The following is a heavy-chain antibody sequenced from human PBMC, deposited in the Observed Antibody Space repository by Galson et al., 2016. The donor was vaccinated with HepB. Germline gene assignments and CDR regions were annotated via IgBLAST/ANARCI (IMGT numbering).Heavy chain of an antibody. J-gene: IGHJ4*02. V-gene: IGHV3-23*01. Sequence: SLRLSCAASGFTFKNFGMTWVRQAPGKGLEWVSTICGSCGDIDYADSVQGRFTISLDNSKNTLSLQMNSLRAEDTATYYCAIDPSHWIENPFALWGQGTLVTVSS. CDR3: AIDPSHWIENPFAL. D-gene: IGHD2-2*03. CDR1: GFTFKNFG. CDR2: ICGSCGDI.